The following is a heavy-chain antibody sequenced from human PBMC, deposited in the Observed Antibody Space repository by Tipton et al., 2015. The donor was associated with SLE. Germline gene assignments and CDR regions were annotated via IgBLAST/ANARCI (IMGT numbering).Heavy chain of an antibody. Sequence: TLSLTCAVFGGSITSGGYSWSWIRQPPGKGLEWIGCIYYSGSTYYNPSLKSRVTISVDTSKNQFSLKLSSVTAADTAVYYCASGPDGGAFDIWGQGTMVTVSS. CDR1: GGSITSGGYS. V-gene: IGHV4-30-2*05. D-gene: IGHD3-10*01. J-gene: IGHJ3*02. CDR3: ASGPDGGAFDI. CDR2: IYYSGST.